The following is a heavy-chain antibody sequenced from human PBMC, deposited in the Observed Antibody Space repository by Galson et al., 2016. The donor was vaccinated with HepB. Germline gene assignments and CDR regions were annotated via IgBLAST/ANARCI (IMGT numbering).Heavy chain of an antibody. V-gene: IGHV1-3*01. CDR3: ARTIGGVPAAPYYYYGMDV. CDR1: GYTFTSYA. D-gene: IGHD2-2*01. CDR2: INGGNDNT. J-gene: IGHJ6*02. Sequence: SVKVSCKAAGYTFTSYAIHWVRQAPGQRPEWMGWINGGNDNTKYSPKFHGRVTITRDTSASTAYMELSSLRSEDTAVYYCARTIGGVPAAPYYYYGMDVWGQGTTVTVSS.